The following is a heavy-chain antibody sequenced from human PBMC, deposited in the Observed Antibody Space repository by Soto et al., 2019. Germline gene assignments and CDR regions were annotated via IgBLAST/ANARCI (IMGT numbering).Heavy chain of an antibody. CDR2: IIPIFGTA. V-gene: IGHV1-69*01. Sequence: QVQLVQSGAEVKKPGSSVKVSCKASGGTFSSYAISWVRQAPGQGLEWMGGIIPIFGTANYAQKFQGRVTITADESTSTAYMELSSLRSEDTAVYYCARVPAADGDYVWGSYPPNWYFDLWGRGTLVTVSS. CDR1: GGTFSSYA. CDR3: ARVPAADGDYVWGSYPPNWYFDL. J-gene: IGHJ2*01. D-gene: IGHD3-16*01.